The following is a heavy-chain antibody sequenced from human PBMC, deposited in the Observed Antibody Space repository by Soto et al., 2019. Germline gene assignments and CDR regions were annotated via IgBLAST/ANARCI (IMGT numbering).Heavy chain of an antibody. Sequence: QVQLVESGGGVVQPGRSLRLSCAASGFTFSSYGMHWVRQAPGKGLEWVAVISYDGSNKDYADSVKGRFTISRDNSKNTLYLQMNSLRAEDTAVYYCANDKGSDFDYWGQGTLVTVSS. J-gene: IGHJ4*02. V-gene: IGHV3-30*18. CDR1: GFTFSSYG. D-gene: IGHD3-10*01. CDR2: ISYDGSNK. CDR3: ANDKGSDFDY.